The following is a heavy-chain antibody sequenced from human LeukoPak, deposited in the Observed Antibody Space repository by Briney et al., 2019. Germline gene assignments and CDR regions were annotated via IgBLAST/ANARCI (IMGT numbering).Heavy chain of an antibody. D-gene: IGHD3-22*01. CDR3: ARDPDRDYYDSSGYYNY. CDR2: ISSSSSYI. Sequence: PGGSLRLSCAASGFTFSCYSMNWVRQAPGKGLEWVSSISSSSSYIYYADSVKGRFTISRDNAKNSLYLQMNSLRAEDTAVYYCARDPDRDYYDSSGYYNYWGQGTLVTVSS. J-gene: IGHJ4*02. CDR1: GFTFSCYS. V-gene: IGHV3-21*01.